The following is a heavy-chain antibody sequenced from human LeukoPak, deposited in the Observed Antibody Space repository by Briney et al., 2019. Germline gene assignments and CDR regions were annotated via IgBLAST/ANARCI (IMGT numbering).Heavy chain of an antibody. CDR1: GFTFSSYA. V-gene: IGHV3-30-3*01. CDR3: ARDGGSYSEFYFDY. D-gene: IGHD1-26*01. J-gene: IGHJ4*02. Sequence: GRSLRLSCAASGFTFSSYAMPWVRQAPGKGLEWVAVISYDGSNKYYADSVKGRFTISRDNSKNTLYLRMNSLRAEDTAVYYCARDGGSYSEFYFDYWGQGTLVTVSS. CDR2: ISYDGSNK.